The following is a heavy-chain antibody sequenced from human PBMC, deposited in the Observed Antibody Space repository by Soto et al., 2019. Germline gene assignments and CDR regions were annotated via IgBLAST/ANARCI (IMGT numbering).Heavy chain of an antibody. Sequence: EVQLVESGGGLVQPGGSLRLSCAASGFTFSNYWMTWVRLFPGKGLEWVADIQQDGSAKYYVDSVKGRFTISRDNAKNSLYLQMNSLRAEDTAVYFCARELTVGATADYWGQGTLVTVSS. V-gene: IGHV3-7*03. J-gene: IGHJ4*02. CDR2: IQQDGSAK. D-gene: IGHD1-26*01. CDR3: ARELTVGATADY. CDR1: GFTFSNYW.